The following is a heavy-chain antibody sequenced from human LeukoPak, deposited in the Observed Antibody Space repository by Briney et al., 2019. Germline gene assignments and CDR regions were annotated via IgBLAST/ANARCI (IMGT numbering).Heavy chain of an antibody. J-gene: IGHJ4*02. CDR1: GFIFSNYS. Sequence: GGSLRLSCAASGFIFSNYSLNWVPQAPGKGLEWVSAISSSGTYIHYAVSVGGRFTISRDNAKNSLYLQMNSLRAEDTAVYYCATFDKYQQGKYWGQGTLVTVSS. V-gene: IGHV3-21*01. D-gene: IGHD2-2*01. CDR3: ATFDKYQQGKY. CDR2: ISSSGTYI.